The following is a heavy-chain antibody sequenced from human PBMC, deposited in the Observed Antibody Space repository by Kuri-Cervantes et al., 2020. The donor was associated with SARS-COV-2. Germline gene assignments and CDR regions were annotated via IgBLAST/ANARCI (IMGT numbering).Heavy chain of an antibody. J-gene: IGHJ6*04. CDR1: GFTFSSYS. Sequence: GGSLRLSCAASGFTFSSYSMNWVRQAPGKGLEWVSSISSSSSYIYYADSVKGRFTISRDNAKKSLYLQMNSLRAEDTAVYYCASTFLNFWSGYYEDVWGKGTTVTVSS. D-gene: IGHD3-3*01. V-gene: IGHV3-21*01. CDR3: ASTFLNFWSGYYEDV. CDR2: ISSSSSYI.